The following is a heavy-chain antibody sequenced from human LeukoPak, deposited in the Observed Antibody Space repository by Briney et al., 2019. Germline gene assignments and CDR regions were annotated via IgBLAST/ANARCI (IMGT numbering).Heavy chain of an antibody. V-gene: IGHV3-7*03. CDR2: IKQDGSEK. D-gene: IGHD3-9*01. CDR1: GFTFSSYW. Sequence: GGSLRLSCAASGFTFSSYWMSWVRQAPGKGLEWVANIKQDGSEKYYVDSVKGRFTISRDNAKNSLYLQMNSLRAEDTAVYYCARGKEDILTGENWFDPWGQGTLVTVSS. CDR3: ARGKEDILTGENWFDP. J-gene: IGHJ5*02.